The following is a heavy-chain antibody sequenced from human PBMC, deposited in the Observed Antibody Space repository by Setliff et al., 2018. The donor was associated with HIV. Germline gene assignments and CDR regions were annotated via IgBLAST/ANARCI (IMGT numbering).Heavy chain of an antibody. D-gene: IGHD6-13*01. V-gene: IGHV3-74*01. CDR3: ARGGFGTGLDY. CDR1: GFPFSGSA. CDR2: IRSRSNSHT. J-gene: IGHJ4*02. Sequence: GGSLRLSCVASGFPFSGSAVHWVRQPPGKGLECVGRIRSRSNSHTIHADSVKGRFTISRDNAKNTVYLQMNSLRTEDTAVYYCARGGFGTGLDYWGLGALVTVSS.